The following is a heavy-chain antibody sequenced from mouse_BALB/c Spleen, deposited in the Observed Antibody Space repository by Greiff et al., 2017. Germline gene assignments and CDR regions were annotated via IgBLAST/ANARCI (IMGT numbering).Heavy chain of an antibody. CDR1: GYTFTSYW. Sequence: QVQLQQPGAELVKPGAPVKLSCKASGYTFTSYWMNWVKQRPGRGLEWIGRIDPSDSETHYNQKFKDKATLTVDKSSSTAYIQLSSLTSEDSAVYYCARSGGYYAMDYWGQGTSVTVSS. J-gene: IGHJ4*01. V-gene: IGHV1-69*02. CDR3: ARSGGYYAMDY. CDR2: IDPSDSET.